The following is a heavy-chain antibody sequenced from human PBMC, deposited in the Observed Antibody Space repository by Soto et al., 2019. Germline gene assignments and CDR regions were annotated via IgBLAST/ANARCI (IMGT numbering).Heavy chain of an antibody. J-gene: IGHJ6*02. CDR1: GFTVSSNY. Sequence: EVQLVESGGGLIQPGGSLRLSCAASGFTVSSNYMSWVRQAPGKGLEWVSVIYSGGSTYYADSVKGRFTISRDNSKNTLYLQMNSLRAEDTAVYYCARDSTYYDFWSGYYKYYYYGMDVWGQGTTVTVSS. CDR3: ARDSTYYDFWSGYYKYYYYGMDV. V-gene: IGHV3-53*01. D-gene: IGHD3-3*01. CDR2: IYSGGST.